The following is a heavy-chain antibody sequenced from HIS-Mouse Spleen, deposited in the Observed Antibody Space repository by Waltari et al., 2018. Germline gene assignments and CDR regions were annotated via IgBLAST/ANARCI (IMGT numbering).Heavy chain of an antibody. J-gene: IGHJ4*02. CDR1: GYTFTSYD. V-gene: IGHV1-8*01. CDR3: ARGHDYSNYFDY. Sequence: QVQLVQSGAELKKPGASVKVSCKASGYTFTSYDINWVGQATGQGLEWMGWMNPNSGNTGYAQKFQGRVTMTRNTSISTAYMELSSLRSEDTAVYYCARGHDYSNYFDYWGQGTLVTVSS. D-gene: IGHD4-4*01. CDR2: MNPNSGNT.